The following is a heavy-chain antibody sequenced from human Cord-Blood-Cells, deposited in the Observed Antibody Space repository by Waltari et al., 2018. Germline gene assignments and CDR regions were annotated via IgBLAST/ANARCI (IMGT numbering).Heavy chain of an antibody. J-gene: IGHJ4*02. CDR3: ARQGGYYGSGSYYDY. V-gene: IGHV4-39*01. Sequence: QLQLQESGPGLVKPSETLSLTCTVSGCSISSSSYYWCWIRQPPGKGVEWIGRIYYSGSTYDKPHLKSRVTISGDTSKNQFSLKLSSVTAADTAVYYCARQGGYYGSGSYYDYWGQGTLVTVSS. D-gene: IGHD3-10*01. CDR1: GCSISSSSYY. CDR2: IYYSGST.